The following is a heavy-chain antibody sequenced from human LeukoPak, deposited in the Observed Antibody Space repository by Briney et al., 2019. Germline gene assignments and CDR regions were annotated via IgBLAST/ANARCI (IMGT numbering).Heavy chain of an antibody. CDR2: VNGNGGST. J-gene: IGHJ4*02. CDR3: AKSLYGGCDY. CDR1: GFTFSSYA. Sequence: GGSLRLSCTASGFTFSSYAMSWVRQAPGKGLEWVSGVNGNGGSTSYADSVKGRFTISRDNSKNTVYLQMNSLRVEDTAVYYCAKSLYGGCDYWGQGTVVTVSS. D-gene: IGHD3-16*02. V-gene: IGHV3-23*01.